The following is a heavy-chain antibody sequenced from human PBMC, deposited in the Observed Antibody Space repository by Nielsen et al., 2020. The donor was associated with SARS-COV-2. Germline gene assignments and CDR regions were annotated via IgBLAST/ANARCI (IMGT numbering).Heavy chain of an antibody. J-gene: IGHJ4*02. D-gene: IGHD6-19*01. CDR1: GGSFGGYY. CDR2: VNYRGGT. V-gene: IGHV4-34*01. Sequence: SETLSLTCAVYGGSFGGYYWSWIRQPPGKGLEWIGEVNYRGGTNYNPSLKSRVTISVDTSKNQFSLKLSSVTAADTAVYYCASSSGWYFAYKLDYWGQGTLVTVSS. CDR3: ASSSGWYFAYKLDY.